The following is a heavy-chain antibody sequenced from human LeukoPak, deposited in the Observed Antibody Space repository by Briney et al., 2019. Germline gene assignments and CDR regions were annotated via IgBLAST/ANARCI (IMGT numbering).Heavy chain of an antibody. V-gene: IGHV3-23*01. D-gene: IGHD2-2*01. CDR3: AXDPGRYCSSSXXYVSSFSGYFEY. Sequence: GGSLRLSCAGYGFTFHSYAMSWVRQAPGKGLEWVSTIGASGGTIYYADSVKGRFTISRDNSENTLYLQMNSLRADDTAVYYCAXDPGRYCSSSXXYVSSFSGYFEYWGQGTLVTVSS. CDR2: IGASGGTI. J-gene: IGHJ4*02. CDR1: GFTFHSYA.